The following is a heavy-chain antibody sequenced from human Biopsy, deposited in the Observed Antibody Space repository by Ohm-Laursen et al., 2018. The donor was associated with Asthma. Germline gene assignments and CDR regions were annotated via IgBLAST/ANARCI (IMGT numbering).Heavy chain of an antibody. V-gene: IGHV3-30*03. J-gene: IGHJ6*02. CDR2: ISYDGSDK. CDR3: ARASVVKHYYYYGMDV. Sequence: GQTLSLTCAASGFSFNSYGMHWVRQAPGKGLEWVAFISYDGSDKFYADSVKGRFTTSRDNSQNTLDLHMNRLTFEDTAVYYCARASVVKHYYYYGMDVWGPGTTVTVFS. CDR1: GFSFNSYG.